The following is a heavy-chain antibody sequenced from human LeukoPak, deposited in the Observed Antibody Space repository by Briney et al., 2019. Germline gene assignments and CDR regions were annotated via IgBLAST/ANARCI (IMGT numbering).Heavy chain of an antibody. CDR1: GGSISSDNFY. CDR3: AREPVGAPQSFDN. V-gene: IGHV4-61*02. Sequence: SETLSLTCTVSGGSISSDNFYWSWIRQPAGTGLEWIGRFYASGNNDYSPSLRGRVTISADTSKNQFSLKLTSVADTDTDIYYSAREPVGAPQSFDNWGQGTLVTVSS. J-gene: IGHJ4*02. CDR2: FYASGNN. D-gene: IGHD1-26*01.